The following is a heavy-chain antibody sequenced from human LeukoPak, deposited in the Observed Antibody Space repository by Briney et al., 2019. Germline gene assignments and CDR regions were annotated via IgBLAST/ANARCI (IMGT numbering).Heavy chain of an antibody. CDR2: ISGGGGST. J-gene: IGHJ6*02. CDR3: AREGVWRQQLVDYYYGMGV. D-gene: IGHD6-13*01. V-gene: IGHV3-23*01. Sequence: GGSLRLSCAASGFTFSSYAMSWVRQAPGKGLEWVSGISGGGGSTYYTDSVKGRFTISRDNAKNTLYLQMNSLRAEDTAVYYCAREGVWRQQLVDYYYGMGVWGQGTTVTVSS. CDR1: GFTFSSYA.